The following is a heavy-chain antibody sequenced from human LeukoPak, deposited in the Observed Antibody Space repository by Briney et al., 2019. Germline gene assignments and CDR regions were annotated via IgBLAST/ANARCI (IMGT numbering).Heavy chain of an antibody. CDR3: ARVGQGYYDY. CDR2: ISSSSNYI. J-gene: IGHJ4*02. Sequence: NPGGSRRLSCEASGFTFSTYKMNWVRQAPGKGLEWVSFISSSSNYIYHADSVKGRFTISRDNAKNSLYLQMNSLRAEDTAVYYCARVGQGYYDYWGQGALVTVSS. V-gene: IGHV3-21*06. CDR1: GFTFSTYK.